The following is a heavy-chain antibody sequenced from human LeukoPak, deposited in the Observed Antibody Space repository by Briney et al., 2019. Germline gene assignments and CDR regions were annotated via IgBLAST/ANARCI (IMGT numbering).Heavy chain of an antibody. D-gene: IGHD2-2*02. CDR3: ARRDKYCTSTGCYKDAFDI. J-gene: IGHJ3*02. V-gene: IGHV5-51*01. CDR2: IYSGDSDT. CDR1: GYSFINYW. Sequence: GESLKISCKGSGYSFINYWIGWVRQMPGKGLEWMGLIYSGDSDTRYSPSFQGQVTISADKSISTAYLQWSSLMASDTAIYFCARRDKYCTSTGCYKDAFDIWGQGTMVTVSS.